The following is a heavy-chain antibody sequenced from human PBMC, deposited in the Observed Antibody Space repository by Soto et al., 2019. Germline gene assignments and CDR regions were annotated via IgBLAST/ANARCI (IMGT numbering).Heavy chain of an antibody. CDR3: ADIVGGGDV. CDR1: GFTFSSYA. D-gene: IGHD2-15*01. V-gene: IGHV3-23*01. J-gene: IGHJ6*02. Sequence: EVQLLESGGGLVQPGGSLRLSCAASGFTFSSYAMSWVRQAPGKGLEWVSAISGSGGSTYYADSVKGRFTISRDNSKNKLYLQMNSLRDEDTAGYYCADIVGGGDVWGQGTTVAVSS. CDR2: ISGSGGST.